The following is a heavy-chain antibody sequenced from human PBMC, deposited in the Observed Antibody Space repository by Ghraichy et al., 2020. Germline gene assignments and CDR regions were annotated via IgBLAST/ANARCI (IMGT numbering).Heavy chain of an antibody. V-gene: IGHV7-4-1*02. CDR3: ARGGGANLRLPFDY. CDR2: IDTNSGNP. CDR1: GYTFTTFP. Sequence: ASVKVSCKASGYTFTTFPMNWVRQAPGHGLEWMGWIDTNSGNPTYAQGFSGRFVFSLDTSVSTAYLQISSLEADDTAVYYCARGGGANLRLPFDYWGQGTLVTVSS. D-gene: IGHD3-10*01. J-gene: IGHJ4*02.